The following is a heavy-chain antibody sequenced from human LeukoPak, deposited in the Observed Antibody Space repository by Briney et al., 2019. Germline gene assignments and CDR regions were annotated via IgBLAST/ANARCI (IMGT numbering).Heavy chain of an antibody. CDR2: ISAYNGNT. V-gene: IGHV1-18*01. CDR3: ASLTTVTTFWFDP. CDR1: GYTFTDYD. Sequence: ASVKVSCKASGYTFTDYDLIWVRQASGRGLEWMAWISAYNGNTNYAQKLQGRVTMTTDTSTSTAYMELRSLRSDDTAVYYCASLTTVTTFWFDPWGQGTLVTVSS. J-gene: IGHJ5*02. D-gene: IGHD4-17*01.